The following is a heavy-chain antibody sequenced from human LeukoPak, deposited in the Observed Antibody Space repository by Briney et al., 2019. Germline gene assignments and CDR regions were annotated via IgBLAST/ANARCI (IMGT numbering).Heavy chain of an antibody. V-gene: IGHV4-30-4*08. CDR1: GGSISSGDYY. CDR2: IYYSGST. D-gene: IGHD6-19*01. J-gene: IGHJ4*02. CDR3: ANIAVAGTSSGENYFDY. Sequence: PSQTLSLTCTVSGGSISSGDYYWSWIRQPPGKGLEWIGYIYYSGSTYYNPSLKSRVTISVDTSKNQFSLKLSSVTAADTAVYYCANIAVAGTSSGENYFDYWGQGTLVTVSS.